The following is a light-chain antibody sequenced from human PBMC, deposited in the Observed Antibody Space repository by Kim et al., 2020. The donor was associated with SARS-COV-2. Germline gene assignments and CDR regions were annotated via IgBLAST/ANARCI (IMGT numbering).Light chain of an antibody. J-gene: IGLJ1*01. CDR3: ASYTSTSTYV. Sequence: GQSITISCTGTSSHVGRFNHVSWYQHHPGKVPKLLIYDVTNRPSGVSDRFSGSKSGNTASLTISGLQSEDEADYYCASYTSTSTYVFGTGTKVTVL. CDR1: SSHVGRFNH. CDR2: DVT. V-gene: IGLV2-14*03.